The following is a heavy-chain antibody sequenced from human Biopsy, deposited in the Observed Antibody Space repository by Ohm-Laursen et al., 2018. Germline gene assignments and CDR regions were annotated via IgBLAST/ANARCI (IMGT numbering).Heavy chain of an antibody. Sequence: SLRLSCAASGFTLTDSGMHWVRQAPGKGLEWVALISYDGSYKNYGDSVKGRFTISRDNSKNTLYLQMNSLRPEDTAVYYCAKQEGVAYGDIDYRGQGTLVTVSS. CDR3: AKQEGVAYGDIDY. V-gene: IGHV3-30*18. CDR1: GFTLTDSG. D-gene: IGHD3-10*01. J-gene: IGHJ4*02. CDR2: ISYDGSYK.